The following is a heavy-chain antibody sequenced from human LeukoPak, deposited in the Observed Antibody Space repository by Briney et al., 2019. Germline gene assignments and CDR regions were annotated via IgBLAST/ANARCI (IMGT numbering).Heavy chain of an antibody. Sequence: PGGSLRLPCAASGFTVSSNYMSWVRQAPGKGLEWVSVIYSGGSTYYADSVKGRFTISRDNSKNTLYLQMNSLRAEDTAVYYCARDPLIAAAGGYGMDVWGQGTTVTVSS. V-gene: IGHV3-66*01. J-gene: IGHJ6*02. CDR3: ARDPLIAAAGGYGMDV. D-gene: IGHD6-13*01. CDR2: IYSGGST. CDR1: GFTVSSNY.